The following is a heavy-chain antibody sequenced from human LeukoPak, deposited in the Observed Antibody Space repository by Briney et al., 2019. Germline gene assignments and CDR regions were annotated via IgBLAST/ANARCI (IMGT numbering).Heavy chain of an antibody. CDR3: AKVRSGRFLEWTFDY. V-gene: IGHV3-74*01. CDR1: GFTFSSYW. CDR2: INGDGRNI. J-gene: IGHJ4*02. Sequence: GGSLRLSCVASGFTFSSYWMHWVRQDPRKGLVWVSRINGDGRNINYADSVRGRFTISRDNAKNTLYLQMNTLRVEDTAVYYCAKVRSGRFLEWTFDYWGQGTLVTVSS. D-gene: IGHD3-3*01.